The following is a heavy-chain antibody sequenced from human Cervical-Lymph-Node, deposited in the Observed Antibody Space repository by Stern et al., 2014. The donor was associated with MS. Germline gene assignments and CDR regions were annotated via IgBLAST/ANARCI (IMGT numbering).Heavy chain of an antibody. V-gene: IGHV1-69*01. Sequence: VHLVESGSEVKKPGSSVKVSCKASGGTFSTSDLNWVRQAPGEGLEWMGGIIPLIGTAKFAPKFQGRVTINADGSTSTVYMELSNLGSDDTAIYYCARDLTMGTSDWGQGTLVTVSS. CDR2: IIPLIGTA. CDR3: ARDLTMGTSD. CDR1: GGTFSTSD. D-gene: IGHD3-10*01. J-gene: IGHJ4*02.